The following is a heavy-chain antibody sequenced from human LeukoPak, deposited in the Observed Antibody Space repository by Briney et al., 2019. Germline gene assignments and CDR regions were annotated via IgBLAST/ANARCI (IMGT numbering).Heavy chain of an antibody. Sequence: ASVKVTCKASGYTFNSYDITWVRQAPGQGLEWMAWISTYNGNTNYAQKVQGRVTMTTDTSTSTAYMELRSLRSDDTAVYYCARVLRYDFWSAYYFDHWGRGTLVTVSS. J-gene: IGHJ4*02. CDR2: ISTYNGNT. V-gene: IGHV1-18*01. CDR1: GYTFNSYD. CDR3: ARVLRYDFWSAYYFDH. D-gene: IGHD3-3*01.